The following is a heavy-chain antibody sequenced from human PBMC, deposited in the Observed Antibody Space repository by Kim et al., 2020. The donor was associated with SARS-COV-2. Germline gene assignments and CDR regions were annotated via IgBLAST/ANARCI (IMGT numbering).Heavy chain of an antibody. Sequence: SETLSLTCTVSDGSVSSSSYYWAWIRQPPGKGLEWIGSMHYSGSTYYNPSLKSRVTISVDTSKNQFSLKVRSVTAADTAVYYCARDSRLYCSGGLCYFDFWGQGTLVTVSS. D-gene: IGHD2-15*01. V-gene: IGHV4-39*07. J-gene: IGHJ4*02. CDR3: ARDSRLYCSGGLCYFDF. CDR2: MHYSGST. CDR1: DGSVSSSSYY.